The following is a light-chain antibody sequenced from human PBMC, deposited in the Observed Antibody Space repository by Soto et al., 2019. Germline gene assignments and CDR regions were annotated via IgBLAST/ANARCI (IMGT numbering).Light chain of an antibody. J-gene: IGKJ4*01. V-gene: IGKV3-11*01. CDR1: QSVNSY. Sequence: EIVLTQSPATLSLSPGERATLSCRASQSVNSYLVWYRHKPGQPPRLLIYDASNRATGVPARFSGSGSGTDFTLTISSLEPEDSAVFYCQQRFNWPLTFGGGTKVEIK. CDR3: QQRFNWPLT. CDR2: DAS.